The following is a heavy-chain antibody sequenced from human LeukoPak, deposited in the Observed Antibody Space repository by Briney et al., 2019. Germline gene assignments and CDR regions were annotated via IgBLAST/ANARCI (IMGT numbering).Heavy chain of an antibody. CDR1: GFTVSRNY. D-gene: IGHD3-3*01. Sequence: AGGSLRLSCAASGFTVSRNYMSWVRQAPGKGLEWVSVIYSSGSTYYADSVKGRFTISRDNSKNTLYLQMNSLRAEDTAVYYCARAESGLDAFDIWGQGTMVTVSS. CDR2: IYSSGST. CDR3: ARAESGLDAFDI. V-gene: IGHV3-53*01. J-gene: IGHJ3*02.